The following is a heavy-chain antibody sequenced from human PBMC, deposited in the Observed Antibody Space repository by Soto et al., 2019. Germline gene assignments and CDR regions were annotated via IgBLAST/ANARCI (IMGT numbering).Heavy chain of an antibody. CDR1: GGSISSYY. CDR2: IYNSGST. D-gene: IGHD6-13*01. CDR3: ARKYTSSWCFDY. Sequence: SETLSLTCTVSGGSISSYYWSWIRQPPGKGLEWIGNIYNSGSTNYNPSLKSRVTISVDTSKNQFSLKLISVSAADTAVYYCARKYTSSWCFDYWGQGILVTVSS. V-gene: IGHV4-59*01. J-gene: IGHJ4*02.